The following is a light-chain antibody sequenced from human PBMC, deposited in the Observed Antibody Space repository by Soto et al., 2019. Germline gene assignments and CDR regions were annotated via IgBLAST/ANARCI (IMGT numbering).Light chain of an antibody. CDR2: EVR. CDR3: SSYTSSSSGV. CDR1: SSDVGGFNY. J-gene: IGLJ1*01. Sequence: QSALTQPASVSGSPGQSITISCTGTSSDVGGFNYVSWYQQHPGKTPKLLIYEVRLRPTGVSDRFSGSKSGNTASLTSSGLQAEDDADYCCSSYTSSSSGVFGTGTKLTVL. V-gene: IGLV2-14*01.